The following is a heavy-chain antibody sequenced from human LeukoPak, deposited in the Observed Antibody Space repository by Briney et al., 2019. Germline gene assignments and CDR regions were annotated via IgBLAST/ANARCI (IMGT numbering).Heavy chain of an antibody. J-gene: IGHJ4*02. D-gene: IGHD5-12*01. V-gene: IGHV3-7*03. Sequence: GGSLRLSCAASGFTFSTSWMSWVRHVPGKGLEWVANIKKDGSETYYVDSVKGRFTISRDNAKNSLYLQMNSLRAEDTAMYYCARGRYSGTTYYFDYWGQGTLVTVSS. CDR2: IKKDGSET. CDR1: GFTFSTSW. CDR3: ARGRYSGTTYYFDY.